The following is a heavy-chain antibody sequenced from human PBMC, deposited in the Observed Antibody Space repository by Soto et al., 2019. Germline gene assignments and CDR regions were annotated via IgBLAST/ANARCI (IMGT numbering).Heavy chain of an antibody. CDR2: ISYDGSNK. Sequence: QVQLVESGGGVVQPGRSLRLSCAASGFTFSSYAMHWVRQAPGKGLEWVAVISYDGSNKYYADSVKGRFTISRDNSKNTLYLQMISLGAEDTAVYYCARDLEVAVAGAWGQGTLVTVSS. D-gene: IGHD6-19*01. J-gene: IGHJ5*02. V-gene: IGHV3-30-3*01. CDR3: ARDLEVAVAGA. CDR1: GFTFSSYA.